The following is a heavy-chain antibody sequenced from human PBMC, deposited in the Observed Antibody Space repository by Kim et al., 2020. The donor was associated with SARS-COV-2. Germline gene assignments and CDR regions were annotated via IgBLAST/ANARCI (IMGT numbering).Heavy chain of an antibody. Sequence: YADSVKGRFTISRDNRKNTLHLQMNSLRVDDTAVYYCARLLYSSPSPPEFWGQGTLVIVSS. D-gene: IGHD6-19*01. V-gene: IGHV3-11*01. J-gene: IGHJ4*02. CDR3: ARLLYSSPSPPEF.